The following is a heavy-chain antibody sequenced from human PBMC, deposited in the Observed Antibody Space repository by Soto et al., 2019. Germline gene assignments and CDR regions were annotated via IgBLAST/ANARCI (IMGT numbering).Heavy chain of an antibody. CDR1: GSSLKRSGYF. CDR3: ARLPSRHLVDY. J-gene: IGHJ4*02. CDR2: MFYGVST. D-gene: IGHD3-3*02. V-gene: IGHV4-39*01. Sequence: ASETLSLPCTVSGSSLKRSGYFWGWVRQPPGKGLEWIGSMFYGVSTSYNPSLKSRVTVSVDTSKNQFSLNLRSVTAADTAVYYCARLPSRHLVDYWGQGTLVTVSS.